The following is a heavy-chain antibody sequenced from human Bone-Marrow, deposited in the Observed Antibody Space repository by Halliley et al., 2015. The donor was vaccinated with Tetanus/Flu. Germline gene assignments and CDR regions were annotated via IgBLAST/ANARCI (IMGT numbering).Heavy chain of an antibody. D-gene: IGHD2-15*01. J-gene: IGHJ6*02. CDR2: IYWDDDE. CDR3: ARRQVLRHYYYGMDV. Sequence: LVKPTQTLTLTCTLSGFSISSSGVGVGWVRQPPGKALEWLAIIYWDDDESYSASLRSRLTITKDTAKNQVLLTITDVEPADTATYYCARRQVLRHYYYGMDVWGQGTAVTVSS. CDR1: GFSISSSGVG. V-gene: IGHV2-5*02.